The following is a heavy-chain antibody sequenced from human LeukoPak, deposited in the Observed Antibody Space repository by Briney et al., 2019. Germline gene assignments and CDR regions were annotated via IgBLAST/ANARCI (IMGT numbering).Heavy chain of an antibody. J-gene: IGHJ6*03. V-gene: IGHV3-43D*03. CDR1: GFTFDDYA. CDR3: AKSGSYEYYYYYMDV. CDR2: ISWDGGST. Sequence: GGSLRLSCAASGFTFDDYAMHWVRQAPGKGLEWVSLISWDGGSTYYADSVKGRFTISRDNSKNSLYLQMNSLRAEDTALYYCAKSGSYEYYYYYMDVWGKGTTVTVSS. D-gene: IGHD1-26*01.